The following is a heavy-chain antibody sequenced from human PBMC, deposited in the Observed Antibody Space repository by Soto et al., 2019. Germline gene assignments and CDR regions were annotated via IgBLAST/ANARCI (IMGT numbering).Heavy chain of an antibody. CDR2: IFSNDEK. J-gene: IGHJ6*02. CDR3: ARIDGYNSWDYYDYGMDV. V-gene: IGHV2-26*01. CDR1: GFSLSHARMG. D-gene: IGHD5-12*01. Sequence: KESGPVLVKPTETLTLTCPVSGFSLSHARMGVSWIRQPPGKALEWLAHIFSNDEKSYSTSLKSRLTISKDTSKSPVVLTMTNMDPVDTATYYCARIDGYNSWDYYDYGMDVWGQGTTVTVSS.